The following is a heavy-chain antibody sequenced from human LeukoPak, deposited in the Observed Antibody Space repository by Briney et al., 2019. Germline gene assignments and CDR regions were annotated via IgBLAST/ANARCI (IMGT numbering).Heavy chain of an antibody. Sequence: SETLSLTCTVSGGSISSYYWSWIRQPPGKGLEWIGYIYYSGGTNYNPSLKSRVTISVDTSKNQFSLKLSSVTAADTAVYYCARRFAVAGLYYFDYWGQGTLVTVSS. J-gene: IGHJ4*02. CDR3: ARRFAVAGLYYFDY. CDR1: GGSISSYY. CDR2: IYYSGGT. V-gene: IGHV4-59*08. D-gene: IGHD6-19*01.